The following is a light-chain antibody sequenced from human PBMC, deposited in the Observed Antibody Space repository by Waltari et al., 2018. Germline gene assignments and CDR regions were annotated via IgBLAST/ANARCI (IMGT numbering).Light chain of an antibody. CDR2: EVN. Sequence: QSALTQPPSASGSPGQSVTISCSGSSSDIGTYKFVSWYQQHPGKSPKLIIYEVNQRPSGVPDRFSGSKSCNTASLTVSGLLPEDEADYYCSSYAGTKKLLFGGVTKLTVL. CDR1: SSDIGTYKF. J-gene: IGLJ2*01. V-gene: IGLV2-8*01. CDR3: SSYAGTKKLL.